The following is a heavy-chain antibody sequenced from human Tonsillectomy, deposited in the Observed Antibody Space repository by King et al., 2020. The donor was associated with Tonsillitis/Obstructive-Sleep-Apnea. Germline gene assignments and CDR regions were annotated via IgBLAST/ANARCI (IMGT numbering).Heavy chain of an antibody. CDR3: VRDARPMNTPSDRNQFDY. J-gene: IGHJ4*02. CDR1: GYKFSLYG. V-gene: IGHV1-18*01. D-gene: IGHD3-16*02. CDR2: INPSNLAS. Sequence: VQLVESGGEVEWPGASVTVSCMPSGYKFSLYGINWVRQAPGQGLEWLGWINPSNLASKHAQKFQGRLSMTTDTSTKTVYMELRDLKGDDSATYYCVRDARPMNTPSDRNQFDYWGQGAPVTVSS.